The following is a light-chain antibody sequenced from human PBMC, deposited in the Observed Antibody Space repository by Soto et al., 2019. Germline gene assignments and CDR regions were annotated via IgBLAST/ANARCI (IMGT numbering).Light chain of an antibody. CDR2: DXX. V-gene: IGKV1-5*02. CDR1: HSINNW. Sequence: LQMTKSPSPLSASIANRXXXXCRASHSINNWXAWYQQKPGKAPKLLIYDXXSLESGVPXRFSGSGSGTEFTLTISSLQPDDFATYYFQQYHEYWFGQGTKVDI. J-gene: IGKJ1*01. CDR3: QQYHEYW.